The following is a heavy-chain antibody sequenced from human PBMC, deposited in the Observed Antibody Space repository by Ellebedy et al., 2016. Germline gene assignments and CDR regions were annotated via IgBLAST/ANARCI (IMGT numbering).Heavy chain of an antibody. J-gene: IGHJ4*02. Sequence: SETLSLTCTVSGGSMSSGNYYWGWIRQPPGKGLEWIGSIYHSGSTYYNASLKSRVTISADTSKNLFSLKLSSVTATDTAVYYCARVIGPRYGDYWGQGTLVTVSS. D-gene: IGHD3-16*02. V-gene: IGHV4-39*07. CDR1: GGSMSSGNYY. CDR2: IYHSGST. CDR3: ARVIGPRYGDY.